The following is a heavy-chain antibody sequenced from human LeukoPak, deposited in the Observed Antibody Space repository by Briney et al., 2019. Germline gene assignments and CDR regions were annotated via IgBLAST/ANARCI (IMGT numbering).Heavy chain of an antibody. J-gene: IGHJ4*02. Sequence: SETLSLTCTVSGGSINGYYWSWIRQPPGKGLEWFGYIYYSGSTNYNPSLKSRVTISVDTPKNQFSLKLSSVTAADTAVYYCARDGRATGSLDYWGQGTLVTVSS. CDR3: ARDGRATGSLDY. D-gene: IGHD5-12*01. V-gene: IGHV4-59*01. CDR1: GGSINGYY. CDR2: IYYSGST.